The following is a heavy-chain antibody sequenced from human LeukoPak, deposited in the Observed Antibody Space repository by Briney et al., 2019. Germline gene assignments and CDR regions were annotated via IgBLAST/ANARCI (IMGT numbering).Heavy chain of an antibody. CDR2: IYYSGST. J-gene: IGHJ3*02. V-gene: IGHV4-59*01. Sequence: PSETLSLTCTVSGGSISSYYWSWIRQPPGKGLEWIGYIYYSGSTNYNPSLKSRVTISVDTSKNQFSLKLSSVTAADTAVYYCAAADYYGALSAFDIWGQGTMVTVSS. CDR1: GGSISSYY. D-gene: IGHD3-10*01. CDR3: AAADYYGALSAFDI.